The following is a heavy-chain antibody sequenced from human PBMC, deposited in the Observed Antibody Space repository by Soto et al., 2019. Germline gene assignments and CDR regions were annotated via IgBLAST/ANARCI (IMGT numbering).Heavy chain of an antibody. CDR3: AKVSSAWYAGFFDL. V-gene: IGHV3-23*01. CDR1: GFTFNRHA. D-gene: IGHD2-8*01. Sequence: EVQLLESGGGLVQPGGSLRLSCTASGFTFNRHAMTWVRQAPGKGLEWVSGLSDSGGSIYNADSVKGRFTISRDNSMNTLYLQMNTLRAEDTAVYYCAKVSSAWYAGFFDLWGQGTLVTVSS. J-gene: IGHJ4*02. CDR2: LSDSGGSI.